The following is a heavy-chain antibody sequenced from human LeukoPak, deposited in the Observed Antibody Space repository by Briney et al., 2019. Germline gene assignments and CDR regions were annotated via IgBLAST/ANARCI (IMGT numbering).Heavy chain of an antibody. CDR1: GFTFSSYG. V-gene: IGHV3-30*18. CDR3: AKDRGSTTTYYFDY. J-gene: IGHJ4*02. D-gene: IGHD2-2*01. CDR2: ISHDGSNK. Sequence: HPGRSLRLSCAASGFTFSSYGMHWVRQARGKGLEWVAVISHDGSNKYYADSVKGRFTISRDNSKNTLYLQMNSLRAEDTAVYYCAKDRGSTTTYYFDYWGQGTLVTVSS.